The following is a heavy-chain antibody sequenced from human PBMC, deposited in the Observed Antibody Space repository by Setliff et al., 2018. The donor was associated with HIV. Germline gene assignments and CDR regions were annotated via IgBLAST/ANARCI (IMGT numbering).Heavy chain of an antibody. CDR3: ARQSTMAAAAFDY. V-gene: IGHV4-34*01. D-gene: IGHD6-13*01. CDR1: GGSLSSHF. Sequence: SKTLSLTCAVYGGSLSSHFWSWIRQPPGKGLEWIGEINRSGSTNYNSSLKSRVTMSVDTSKRQFSLKLASVTAADTAIYYCARQSTMAAAAFDYWGQGTLVTVSS. CDR2: INRSGST. J-gene: IGHJ4*02.